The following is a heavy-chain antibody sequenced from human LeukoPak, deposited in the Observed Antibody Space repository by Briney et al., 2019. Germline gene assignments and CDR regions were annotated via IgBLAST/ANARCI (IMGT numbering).Heavy chain of an antibody. V-gene: IGHV4-59*01. Sequence: SETLSLTCTVSGGSISSYYWSWIRQPPGKRLEWIGYIYYSGSTNYNPSLKSRVTISVDASKSQFSLKLSSVTAADTAVYYCARVMEQLSDYFDYWGQGTLVTVSS. CDR2: IYYSGST. CDR1: GGSISSYY. D-gene: IGHD6-6*01. J-gene: IGHJ4*02. CDR3: ARVMEQLSDYFDY.